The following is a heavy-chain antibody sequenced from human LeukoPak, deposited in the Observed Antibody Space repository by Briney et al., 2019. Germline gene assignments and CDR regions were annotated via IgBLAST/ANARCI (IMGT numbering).Heavy chain of an antibody. J-gene: IGHJ4*02. CDR1: GYSFSNYW. CDR2: IYPGDSDT. Sequence: GESLKISCKGSGYSFSNYWIGWVRQMPGKGLEWMGIIYPGDSDTRYSPSFQGQVTISADKSISTAYLQWSSLKASDTAMYYCASDYYDSSDSWGYWGQGTLVTVSS. D-gene: IGHD3-22*01. CDR3: ASDYYDSSDSWGY. V-gene: IGHV5-51*01.